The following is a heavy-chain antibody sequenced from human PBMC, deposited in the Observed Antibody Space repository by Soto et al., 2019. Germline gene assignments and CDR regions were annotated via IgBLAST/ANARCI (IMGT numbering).Heavy chain of an antibody. CDR2: IRSKANSYAT. J-gene: IGHJ6*02. V-gene: IGHV3-73*01. Sequence: EVQLVESGGGLVQPGGSLKLSCAASGFTFSGSAMHWVRQASGKGLEWVGRIRSKANSYATAYAASVKGRFTISRDDSKXXAYQQMNSLKTEDTAVYYCTSLGGNSLLGYYGMDVWGQGTTVTVSS. CDR3: TSLGGNSLLGYYGMDV. CDR1: GFTFSGSA. D-gene: IGHD2-21*02.